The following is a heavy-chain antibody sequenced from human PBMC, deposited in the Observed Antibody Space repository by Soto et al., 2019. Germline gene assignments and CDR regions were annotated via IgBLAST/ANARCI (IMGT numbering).Heavy chain of an antibody. J-gene: IGHJ5*02. CDR1: GYTFTNYD. CDR2: MNPNSGNT. Sequence: QVQLVQSGAEVKEPGASVKVSCKAFGYTFTNYDINWVRQASGQGLEWMGWMNPNSGNTGYAQKFQGRVTMTRDTSINTIYMELSSLRSEDTAVYYCARSKWDLWFDPWGQGTQVIVSS. CDR3: ARSKWDLWFDP. V-gene: IGHV1-8*01. D-gene: IGHD1-26*01.